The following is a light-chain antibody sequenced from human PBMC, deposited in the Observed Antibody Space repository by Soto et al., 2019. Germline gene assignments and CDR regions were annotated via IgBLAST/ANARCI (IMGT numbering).Light chain of an antibody. Sequence: DIQMTQSPSTLSASVGDRVTITCRARQSISRWLAWYQQKPGKAPNLLIYYASSLESGVPSRFSGSGSGTEFSLTIISLQPDDFATYYCQQYSTFSYTFGQGTKLEIK. CDR3: QQYSTFSYT. CDR1: QSISRW. J-gene: IGKJ2*01. CDR2: YAS. V-gene: IGKV1-5*01.